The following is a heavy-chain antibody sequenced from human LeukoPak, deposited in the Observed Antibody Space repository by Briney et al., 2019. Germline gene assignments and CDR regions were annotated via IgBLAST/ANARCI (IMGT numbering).Heavy chain of an antibody. CDR2: IYDRGNT. J-gene: IGHJ4*02. CDR3: VRDRELGY. Sequence: SETLSLTCTVTDGFISNFYWSWVRQPPGKGLEWIGYIYDRGNTNYNPSLKSRVTISVDTSKNQFALRLTSVTPADTAIYYCVRDRELGYWGQETLVTVS. D-gene: IGHD2/OR15-2a*01. CDR1: DGFISNFY. V-gene: IGHV4-59*01.